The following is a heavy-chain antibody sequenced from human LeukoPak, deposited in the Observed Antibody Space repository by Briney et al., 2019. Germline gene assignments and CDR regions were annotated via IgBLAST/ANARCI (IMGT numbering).Heavy chain of an antibody. CDR1: GFTFSNYG. D-gene: IGHD6-25*01. CDR3: AKRSARPKPFDC. Sequence: GGSLRLSCAGSGFTFSNYGMSWVRQAPGKGLEWVSAIDGGGVNTLYADSVKGRFTISRDNSKNTVYLQMNGLSAEDTAIYYCAKRSARPKPFDCWGQGTLVTVSS. CDR2: IDGGGVNT. V-gene: IGHV3-23*01. J-gene: IGHJ4*02.